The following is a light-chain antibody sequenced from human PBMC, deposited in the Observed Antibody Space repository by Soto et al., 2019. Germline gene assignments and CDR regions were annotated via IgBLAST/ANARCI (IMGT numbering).Light chain of an antibody. V-gene: IGKV1-9*01. CDR1: QGISSY. CDR2: AAS. CDR3: QQLNSYPPMYT. J-gene: IGKJ2*01. Sequence: DIQLTQSPSFLSASVGDRVTITCRASQGISSYLAWYQQKPGKAPKLLIFAASTLQSGVPSRFSGSGSGTEFTLTINSLQPEDFATYYCQQLNSYPPMYTFGQGTKLEIK.